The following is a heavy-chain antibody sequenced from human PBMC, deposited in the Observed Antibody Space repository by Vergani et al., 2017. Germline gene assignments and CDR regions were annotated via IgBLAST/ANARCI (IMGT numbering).Heavy chain of an antibody. CDR1: GDSISSGGYY. D-gene: IGHD4-17*01. Sequence: QLHLQESGPGLVKPSQTLSLTCTVSGDSISSGGYYWSWVRQHPGKGLEWIGYIYYSGSTYYNPSLKSRVTISVDKSKNQFSLKLSSVTAADTAVYYCATWDGDHYFDYWGQGTLVTVSS. J-gene: IGHJ4*02. CDR2: IYYSGST. V-gene: IGHV4-31*09. CDR3: ATWDGDHYFDY.